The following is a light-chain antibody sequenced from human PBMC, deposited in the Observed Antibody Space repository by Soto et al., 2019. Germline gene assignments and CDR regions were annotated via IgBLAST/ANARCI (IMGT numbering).Light chain of an antibody. CDR1: QSVSSW. Sequence: DIPMTQTPATLSAFAGDRVTVTCRASQSVSSWVAWYQEKPGRGPKPLIYDASTWQSGVPSRFIGSGSGTEFTLTITSLQPDDFATYYCQHYNTYSPGTFGQGTKVDIK. J-gene: IGKJ1*01. CDR2: DAS. CDR3: QHYNTYSPGT. V-gene: IGKV1-5*01.